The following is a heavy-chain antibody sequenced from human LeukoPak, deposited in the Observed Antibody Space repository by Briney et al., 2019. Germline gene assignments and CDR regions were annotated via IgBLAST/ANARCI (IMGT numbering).Heavy chain of an antibody. CDR2: ISWNSGSI. Sequence: GGSLRLSCAASGFTLSSYAMSWVRQAPGKGLEWVSGISWNSGSIGYADSVKGRFTISRDNAKNSLYLQMNSLRAEDMALYYCAKGGRYYDSSGYYYMDVWGKGTTVTVSS. CDR1: GFTLSSYA. D-gene: IGHD3-22*01. CDR3: AKGGRYYDSSGYYYMDV. V-gene: IGHV3-9*03. J-gene: IGHJ6*03.